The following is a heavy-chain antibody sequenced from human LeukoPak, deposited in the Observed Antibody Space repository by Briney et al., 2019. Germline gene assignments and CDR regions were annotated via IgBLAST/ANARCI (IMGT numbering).Heavy chain of an antibody. Sequence: ASVKVSCKASGGTFSSYTITWVRQAPGQRLEWMGRIIPMVGVSKYAENFQGRVTITADKSTNTAYMEMSSLRSEDTAIYYCALLWFGGNWFDPWGQGTLVTVSS. V-gene: IGHV1-69*02. CDR3: ALLWFGGNWFDP. CDR2: IIPMVGVS. J-gene: IGHJ5*02. CDR1: GGTFSSYT. D-gene: IGHD3-10*01.